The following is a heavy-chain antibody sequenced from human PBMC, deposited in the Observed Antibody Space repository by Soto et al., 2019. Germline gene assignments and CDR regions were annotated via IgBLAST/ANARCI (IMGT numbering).Heavy chain of an antibody. CDR2: INPSGGST. CDR3: ALYDILTGYGY. D-gene: IGHD3-9*01. V-gene: IGHV1-46*01. J-gene: IGHJ4*02. CDR1: GYTFTSYY. Sequence: ASVKVSCKASGYTFTSYYMHWVRQAPGQGLEWMGIINPSGGSTSYAQKFQGRVTMTRDTSTSTVYMELSSLRSEDTAVYYCALYDILTGYGYWGQGTLVTVSS.